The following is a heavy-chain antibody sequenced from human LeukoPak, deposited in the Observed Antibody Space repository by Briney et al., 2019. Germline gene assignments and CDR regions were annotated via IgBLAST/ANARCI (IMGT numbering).Heavy chain of an antibody. CDR1: VYSISSGYY. V-gene: IGHV4-38-2*01. CDR3: ARHRGYCSTISCYGDNWFDP. Sequence: SETLSLTCGVSVYSISSGYYWGWIRQPPGKGLEWIGRIYQSGSTYYNPSLKSRVTISVDTSRNQFSLKLSSVTAADTAVYYCARHRGYCSTISCYGDNWFDPWGQGTLVTVSS. J-gene: IGHJ5*02. D-gene: IGHD2-2*01. CDR2: IYQSGST.